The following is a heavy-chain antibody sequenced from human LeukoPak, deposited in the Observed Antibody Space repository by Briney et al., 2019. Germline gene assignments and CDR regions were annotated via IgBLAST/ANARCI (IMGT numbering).Heavy chain of an antibody. J-gene: IGHJ5*02. D-gene: IGHD2-21*02. V-gene: IGHV3-30*18. CDR1: GFTFSSYG. CDR2: ISYDGSNK. CDR3: AKDSLPRLAYCGGDCYSLYNWFDP. Sequence: GRSRRLSCAASGFTFSSYGMHWVRQAPGKGLEWAAVISYDGSNKYYADSVKGRFTISRDNSKNTLYLQMNSLRAEDTAVYYCAKDSLPRLAYCGGDCYSLYNWFDPWGQGTLVTVSS.